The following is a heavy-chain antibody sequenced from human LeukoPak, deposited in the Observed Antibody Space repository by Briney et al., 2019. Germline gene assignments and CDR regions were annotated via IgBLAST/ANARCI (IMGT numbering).Heavy chain of an antibody. J-gene: IGHJ2*01. V-gene: IGHV4-39*02. CDR1: GGSISSSSYY. CDR3: AREGLGSGRGGDFDL. D-gene: IGHD2-15*01. Sequence: SETLSLTCTVSGGSISSSSYYWGWIRQPPGKGLEWIGSIYYSGSTYYNPSLKSRVTISVDTSKNQFSLNLSSVPAADTAVYYCAREGLGSGRGGDFDLWGRGTLVTVSS. CDR2: IYYSGST.